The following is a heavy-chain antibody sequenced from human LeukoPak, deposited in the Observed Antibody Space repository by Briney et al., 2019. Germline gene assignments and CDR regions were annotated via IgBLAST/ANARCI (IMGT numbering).Heavy chain of an antibody. CDR1: GFTFSSYA. D-gene: IGHD3-10*01. Sequence: GGSLRLSCAASGFTFSSYAMHWVRQAPGKGLEWVAVISYDGSNKYYADSVKGRFTISRDNSKNTLYLQMNSLRAEDTAVYYCARDIYYYGSGSYYNAGGFAFDIWGQGTMVTVSS. J-gene: IGHJ3*02. V-gene: IGHV3-30-3*01. CDR2: ISYDGSNK. CDR3: ARDIYYYGSGSYYNAGGFAFDI.